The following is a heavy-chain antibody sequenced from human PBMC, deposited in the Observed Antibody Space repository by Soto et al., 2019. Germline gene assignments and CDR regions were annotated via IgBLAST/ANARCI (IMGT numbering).Heavy chain of an antibody. V-gene: IGHV4-39*01. CDR2: IYYSGDT. J-gene: IGHJ6*02. D-gene: IGHD2-15*01. CDR3: ARNQPQRYCSGGTCRPAYGMDV. CDR1: GGSISSDSFY. Sequence: LSLTCTVSGGSISSDSFYWAWIRQPPGKGLEWIGIIYYSGDTYYNPSLAGRLTMSVDTSNQFSLTLRSVTAADTALYYCARNQPQRYCSGGTCRPAYGMDVWGQGTTVTVSS.